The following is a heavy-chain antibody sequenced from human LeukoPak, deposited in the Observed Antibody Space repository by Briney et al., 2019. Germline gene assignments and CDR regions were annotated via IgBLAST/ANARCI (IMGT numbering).Heavy chain of an antibody. J-gene: IGHJ4*02. D-gene: IGHD5-12*01. CDR3: ARDPPRGYSGYGIDY. Sequence: PGGSLRLSCVASGFTFSSYWMHWVRQAPGKGLVWVSRINSDGSSTNYADSVKGRFTVSRDNAKNTLYLQMNSLRAEDTAVYYCARDPPRGYSGYGIDYWGQGTLVTVSS. V-gene: IGHV3-74*01. CDR2: INSDGSST. CDR1: GFTFSSYW.